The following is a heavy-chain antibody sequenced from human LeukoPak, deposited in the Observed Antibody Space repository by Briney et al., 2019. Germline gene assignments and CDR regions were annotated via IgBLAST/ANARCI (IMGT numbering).Heavy chain of an antibody. CDR2: IYSGGNT. CDR1: GFTVSGDY. V-gene: IGHV3-66*04. CDR3: ARHGWFAP. Sequence: SGGSLRLSCAASGFTVSGDYMSWVRQAPGRGLEWVSVIYSGGNTYYTDSVKGRFTISRDNSKNTLYLQMNSLRAEDTAVYYCARHGWFAPWGQGTLVTVSS. J-gene: IGHJ5*02.